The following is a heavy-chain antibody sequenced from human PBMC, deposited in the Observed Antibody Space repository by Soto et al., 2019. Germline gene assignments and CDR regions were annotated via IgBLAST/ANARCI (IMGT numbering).Heavy chain of an antibody. CDR3: TRPYPGLRFLEWFPSRTYYFDD. V-gene: IGHV3-49*03. J-gene: IGHJ4*02. D-gene: IGHD3-3*01. CDR2: IRSKAYGGTT. CDR1: GFTFGDYA. Sequence: PGGSLRLSCTASGFTFGDYAMSWFRQAPGKGLEWVGFIRSKAYGGTTEYAASVKGRFTISRDDSKSIAYLQMNSLKTEDTAVYYCTRPYPGLRFLEWFPSRTYYFDDWGQGTLVTVAS.